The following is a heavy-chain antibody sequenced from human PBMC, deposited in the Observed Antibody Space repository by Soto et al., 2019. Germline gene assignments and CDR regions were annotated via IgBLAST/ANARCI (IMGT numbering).Heavy chain of an antibody. V-gene: IGHV1-2*04. J-gene: IGHJ6*02. CDR2: INPNSGGT. D-gene: IGHD3-22*01. CDR3: ARDLRYYYDSSGYYHYYYGMDV. CDR1: GYTFTGYY. Sequence: QVQLVQSEAEVKKPGASVKVSCKASGYTFTGYYMHWVRQAPGQGLEWMGWINPNSGGTNYAQKFQGWVTMTRDTSISTAYMELSRLRSDDTAVYYCARDLRYYYDSSGYYHYYYGMDVWGQGTTVTVSS.